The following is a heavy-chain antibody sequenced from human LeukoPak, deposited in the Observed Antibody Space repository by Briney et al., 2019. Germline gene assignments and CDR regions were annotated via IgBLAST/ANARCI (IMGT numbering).Heavy chain of an antibody. CDR2: IYSGGST. Sequence: GGSLRLSCSASGFTFSDYYMSWVRQAPGKGLEWVSVIYSGGSTYYADSVKGRFTIPRHISKNTLYLQMNSLRPEDTAVYYCASGSWVFDFWGQGTLVTVSS. V-gene: IGHV3-53*04. CDR3: ASGSWVFDF. D-gene: IGHD3-16*01. J-gene: IGHJ4*02. CDR1: GFTFSDYY.